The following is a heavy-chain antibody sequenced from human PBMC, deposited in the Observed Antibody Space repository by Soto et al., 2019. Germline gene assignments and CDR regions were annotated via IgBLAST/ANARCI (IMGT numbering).Heavy chain of an antibody. CDR3: ARGAGGGIAARSSWGKNGMDV. CDR1: GGSFSGYY. J-gene: IGHJ6*02. CDR2: INHSGRT. Sequence: QVQLQQWGAGLLKPSETLSLTCAVYGGSFSGYYWSWIRQPPGKGLEWIGEINHSGRTNYKPSLKSRVTISVATSKNQFSLKRSSGTAADTAVYCCARGAGGGIAARSSWGKNGMDVWVQGSTVTVSS. V-gene: IGHV4-34*01. D-gene: IGHD6-13*01.